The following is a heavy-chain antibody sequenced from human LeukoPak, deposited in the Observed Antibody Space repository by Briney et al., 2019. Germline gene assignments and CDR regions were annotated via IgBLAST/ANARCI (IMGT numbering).Heavy chain of an antibody. CDR1: GYSFTGFY. D-gene: IGHD6-19*01. J-gene: IGHJ4*02. Sequence: ASVKVSCKASGYSFTGFYLHWVRQDVRQGLQWMGWIDPKSGTTKYAPRFQGRVTMTGGTSTRTVYMEVTSLRSDDTAVYYCARAGSGWSFWGQGTLLTVSA. V-gene: IGHV1-2*02. CDR3: ARAGSGWSF. CDR2: IDPKSGTT.